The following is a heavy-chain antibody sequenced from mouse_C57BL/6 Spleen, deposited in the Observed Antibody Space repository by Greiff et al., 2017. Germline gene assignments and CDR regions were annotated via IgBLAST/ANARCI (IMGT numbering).Heavy chain of an antibody. Sequence: EVHLVESGPGLAKPSQTLSLTCSVTGYSITSDYWNWIRKFPGNKLEYMGYISYSGSTYYNPSLKSRISITRDTSKNQYYLQLNSVTTEDTATYXCARYLVTTTAGRAMDYWGQGTSVTVSS. CDR3: ARYLVTTTAGRAMDY. CDR1: GYSITSDY. V-gene: IGHV3-8*01. CDR2: ISYSGST. D-gene: IGHD2-2*01. J-gene: IGHJ4*01.